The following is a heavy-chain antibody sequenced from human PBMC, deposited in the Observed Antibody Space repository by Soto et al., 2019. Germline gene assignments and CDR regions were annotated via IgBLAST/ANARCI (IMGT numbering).Heavy chain of an antibody. CDR1: GGSISSGGYY. CDR3: AGGTRATEFDY. V-gene: IGHV4-31*03. D-gene: IGHD2-2*01. J-gene: IGHJ4*02. CDR2: IYYSGST. Sequence: KTSETLSLTCTVSGGSISSGGYYWSWIRQHPGKGLEWIGYIYYSGSTYYNPSLKSRVTISVDTSKNQFSLKLSSVTAADTAVYYCAGGTRATEFDYWGQGTLVTVSS.